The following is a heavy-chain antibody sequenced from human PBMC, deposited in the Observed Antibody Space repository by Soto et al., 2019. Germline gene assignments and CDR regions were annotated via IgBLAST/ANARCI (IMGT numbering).Heavy chain of an antibody. J-gene: IGHJ4*02. Sequence: PGGSLRLSCEASGFAFDVHSMNWVRQAPGKGLEWLSYISSNSVTIYYADSVRGRFTIFRDNAKNSLYLQMNSLRDEDTAVYYCAREDILGTRSFDYWGQGALVTV. CDR3: AREDILGTRSFDY. CDR1: GFAFDVHS. CDR2: ISSNSVTI. D-gene: IGHD1-26*01. V-gene: IGHV3-48*02.